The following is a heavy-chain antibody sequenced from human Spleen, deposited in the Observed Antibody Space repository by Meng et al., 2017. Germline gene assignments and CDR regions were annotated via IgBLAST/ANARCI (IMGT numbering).Heavy chain of an antibody. CDR3: ARSGSWYGLDY. Sequence: SETLSLTCAVYGGSFRGYYWSWVRQSPGKGLEWIGEIDTTGGTHYNPSLKSRVTISLDTSKNHFSLRLSSVTAADTAMYYCARSGSWYGLDYWGQGTLVTVSS. D-gene: IGHD6-13*01. J-gene: IGHJ4*02. V-gene: IGHV4-34*01. CDR2: IDTTGGT. CDR1: GGSFRGYY.